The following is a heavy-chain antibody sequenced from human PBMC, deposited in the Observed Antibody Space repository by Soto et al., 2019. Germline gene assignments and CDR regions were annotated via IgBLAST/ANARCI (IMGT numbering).Heavy chain of an antibody. Sequence: GGSLRLSCAASGFTFSSFAMSWVRQAPGKGLEWVSAISGSGVTTYYADSVKGRFTISRDNSKNTLFLQMNGLRAEDTAVYYCAKAPSIAASSDYWGQGTLVTSPQ. V-gene: IGHV3-23*01. J-gene: IGHJ4*02. D-gene: IGHD6-6*01. CDR1: GFTFSSFA. CDR3: AKAPSIAASSDY. CDR2: ISGSGVTT.